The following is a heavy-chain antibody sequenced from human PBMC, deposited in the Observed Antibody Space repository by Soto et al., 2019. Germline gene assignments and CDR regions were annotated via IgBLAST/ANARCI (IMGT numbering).Heavy chain of an antibody. CDR1: GVSISRSNW. J-gene: IGHJ5*02. CDR2: LYPSGGT. Sequence: QVQLQESGPGLVTPSGTLSLTCIVSGVSISRSNWWTWVRQAPGKWLEWIGELYPSGGTTYNPSLQNRVTISVDYSKNHLSLTLTSVTAADTAVYYCARCLHCSNGGRFDPWGQGALVTVSS. V-gene: IGHV4-4*02. D-gene: IGHD2-8*01. CDR3: ARCLHCSNGGRFDP.